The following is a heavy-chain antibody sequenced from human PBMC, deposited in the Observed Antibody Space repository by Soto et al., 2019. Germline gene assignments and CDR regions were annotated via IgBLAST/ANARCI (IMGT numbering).Heavy chain of an antibody. J-gene: IGHJ4*02. CDR2: ISYDGSNK. Sequence: QVQLVESGGGVVQPGRSLRLSCAASGFTFSSYGMHWVRQAPGKGLEWVAVISYDGSNKYYADSVKGRFTISRDNSKNTLYLQMNSLRAEDTAVYYCAKDAERDGYNYLDYWGQGPLVTVSS. V-gene: IGHV3-30*18. D-gene: IGHD5-12*01. CDR1: GFTFSSYG. CDR3: AKDAERDGYNYLDY.